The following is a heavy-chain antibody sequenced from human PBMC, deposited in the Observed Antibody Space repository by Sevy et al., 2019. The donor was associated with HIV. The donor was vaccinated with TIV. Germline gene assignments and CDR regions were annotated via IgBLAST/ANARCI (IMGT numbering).Heavy chain of an antibody. Sequence: GESLKISCKVSRYSFTNYWIAWVRQMPGNGLEWMGIIFPGDSDSRYSPSFQGQVTSSADKSSSTVFLQWSSLKASDTAIYYCAGGYCSSTSCYMGLDYWGQGTLVTVSS. D-gene: IGHD2-2*02. CDR2: IFPGDSDS. J-gene: IGHJ4*02. CDR1: RYSFTNYW. CDR3: AGGYCSSTSCYMGLDY. V-gene: IGHV5-51*01.